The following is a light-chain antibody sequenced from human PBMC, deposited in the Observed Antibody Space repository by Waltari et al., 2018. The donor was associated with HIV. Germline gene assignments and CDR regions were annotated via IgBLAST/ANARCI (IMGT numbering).Light chain of an antibody. CDR2: EVS. CDR1: SGDIGGSYSF. Sequence: QSALTQPASVSGSPGQSITISCTGTSGDIGGSYSFVSWYQQHPAKVPKLIIFEVSQRPSGVSNLFSGSKSANTASLTISGLQPEDEADYYCSSYTSSHIVIFGGGTKVTVL. CDR3: SSYTSSHIVI. J-gene: IGLJ2*01. V-gene: IGLV2-14*01.